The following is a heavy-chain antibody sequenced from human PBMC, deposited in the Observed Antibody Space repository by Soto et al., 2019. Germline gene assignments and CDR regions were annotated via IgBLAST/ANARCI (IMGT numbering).Heavy chain of an antibody. CDR2: TYYRSKWYN. V-gene: IGHV6-1*01. CDR3: ARDLDYCSGGSCYDGGSYYFDY. J-gene: IGHJ4*02. CDR1: GDSVSSNSAA. D-gene: IGHD2-15*01. Sequence: PSQTLSLTCAISGDSVSSNSAAWNWIRQSPSRGLEWLGRTYYRSKWYNDYAVSVKSRITINPDTSKNQFSLQLNSVTPEDTAVYYCARDLDYCSGGSCYDGGSYYFDYWGQGTLVTVSS.